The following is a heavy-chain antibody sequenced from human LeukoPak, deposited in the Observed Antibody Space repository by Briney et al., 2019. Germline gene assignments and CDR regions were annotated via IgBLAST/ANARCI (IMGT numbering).Heavy chain of an antibody. Sequence: SVTVSRKTSRGTFHNSALSWLRPAPGRGLAGLGGIMPLFGTAGYAQRFQGRVTITKDESTRTVYLELSSLTSDDTAVYYCARDVHGDYGSGWFDPWGQGTLVSVSS. J-gene: IGHJ5*02. CDR1: RGTFHNSA. CDR3: ARDVHGDYGSGWFDP. D-gene: IGHD4-17*01. CDR2: IMPLFGTA. V-gene: IGHV1-69*05.